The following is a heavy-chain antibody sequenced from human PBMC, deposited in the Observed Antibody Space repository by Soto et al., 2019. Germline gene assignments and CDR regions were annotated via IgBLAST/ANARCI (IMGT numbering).Heavy chain of an antibody. Sequence: EVQLLESGGDLVQPGGSLRLSCTASGFSFSSYAMDWVRQAPGKGLEWVSAITGRGDGTFYADSVKGRFTITRDNSKNTLYLPMNSLRAEDTAVYYWAKEASCAGPTGFDPWGQGTLVTVSS. CDR3: AKEASCAGPTGFDP. CDR2: ITGRGDGT. J-gene: IGHJ5*02. V-gene: IGHV3-23*01. CDR1: GFSFSSYA. D-gene: IGHD3-10*02.